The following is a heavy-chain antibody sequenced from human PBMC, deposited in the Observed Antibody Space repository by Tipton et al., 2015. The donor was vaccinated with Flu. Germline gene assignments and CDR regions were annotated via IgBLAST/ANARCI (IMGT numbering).Heavy chain of an antibody. J-gene: IGHJ4*02. CDR2: IYDTGST. CDR1: GGSIRGYV. V-gene: IGHV4-59*01. CDR3: ARDKTGLDGSFECQFDY. Sequence: TLSLTCTVSGGSIRGYVWTWIRQPPGKGLEWIGYIYDTGSTYYNPSLNSRVTMSVDTSKNHLSLKLRSVTAADTAVYYCARDKTGLDGSFECQFDYWGQGALATVSS. D-gene: IGHD7-27*01.